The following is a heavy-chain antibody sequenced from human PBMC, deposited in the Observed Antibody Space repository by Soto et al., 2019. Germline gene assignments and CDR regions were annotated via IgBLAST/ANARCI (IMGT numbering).Heavy chain of an antibody. J-gene: IGHJ6*03. CDR2: MYSGGST. CDR3: ARDSPRSNYMDV. CDR1: GFTVSSNY. V-gene: IGHV3-66*01. Sequence: EVQLVESGGGLVQPGGSLRLSCAASGFTVSSNYMSWVRQAPGKGLEWVSVMYSGGSTYYADSVKGRFTISRDNSNNTLYLQMNSLRAEDTAVYYCARDSPRSNYMDVWGKGTTVTVSS.